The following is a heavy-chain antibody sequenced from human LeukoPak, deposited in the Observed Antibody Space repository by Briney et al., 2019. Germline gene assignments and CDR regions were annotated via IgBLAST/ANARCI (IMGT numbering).Heavy chain of an antibody. Sequence: ASVKVSCKASGYTFTGYYMHWVRQTPGQGLEWMGWINPHTGGTNYAQKFQGRVTMTRDTSISTAYMELSGLTSDDTAVYYCARPYCSGGSCHDYFDYWGQGTLVTVSS. CDR1: GYTFTGYY. J-gene: IGHJ4*02. D-gene: IGHD2-15*01. CDR2: INPHTGGT. CDR3: ARPYCSGGSCHDYFDY. V-gene: IGHV1-2*02.